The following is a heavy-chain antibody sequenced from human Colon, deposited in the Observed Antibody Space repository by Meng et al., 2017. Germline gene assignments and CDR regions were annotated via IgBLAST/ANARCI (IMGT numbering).Heavy chain of an antibody. Sequence: GGSLRLSCAASGFTFSSYGMHWVRQAPGKGLEWVAVIWYDGSNKYYADSVKGRCTISRDNSKNTLYLQMNSLRAEDTAVYYCARDLTRSRYSYGWGYWGQGTLVTVSS. D-gene: IGHD5-18*01. CDR3: ARDLTRSRYSYGWGY. CDR1: GFTFSSYG. CDR2: IWYDGSNK. V-gene: IGHV3-33*01. J-gene: IGHJ4*02.